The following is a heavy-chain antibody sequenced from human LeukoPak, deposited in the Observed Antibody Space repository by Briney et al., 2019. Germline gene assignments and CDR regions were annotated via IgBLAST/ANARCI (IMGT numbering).Heavy chain of an antibody. CDR1: GFTFSSYS. CDR2: ISSSSSYI. D-gene: IGHD1-26*01. CDR3: ARGLWSYDTAQFDY. V-gene: IGHV3-21*01. J-gene: IGHJ4*02. Sequence: GGSLRLSCAASGFTFSSYSMNWVRQAPGKGLECVSSISSSSSYIYYAASVKGRFTISRDNAKNSLYLQMNSLRAEDTAEYYCARGLWSYDTAQFDYWGQGTLVTVSS.